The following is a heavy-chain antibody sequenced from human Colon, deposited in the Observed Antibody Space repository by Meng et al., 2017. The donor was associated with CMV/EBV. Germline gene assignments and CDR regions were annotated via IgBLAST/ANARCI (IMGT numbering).Heavy chain of an antibody. V-gene: IGHV4-39*01. J-gene: IGHJ4*02. CDR3: ARQGGASPTTGVF. CDR2: LYYTGST. D-gene: IGHD7-27*01. CDR1: GGSISSSSYY. Sequence: SETLSLTCTVSGGSISSSSYYWGWVRQPPGQGFEWIGSLYYTGSTYYSPSLGSQVTMSVDTSRNQFSLKLSSVTAADTAVYYCARQGGASPTTGVFWGQGILVTVSS.